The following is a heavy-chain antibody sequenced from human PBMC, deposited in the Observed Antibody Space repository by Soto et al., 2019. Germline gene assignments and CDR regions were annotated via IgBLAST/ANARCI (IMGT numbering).Heavy chain of an antibody. J-gene: IGHJ5*02. Sequence: QVQLVQSGAEVKKPGASVKVSCKASGYTFTSYGISWVRQAPGQGLEWMGWISAYNGNTNSAQKLQGRVTMTTDTSPSTSYIELRRLRSDGTAVYYCARDYGLGELFDPWGQGTLVTVSS. CDR1: GYTFTSYG. CDR2: ISAYNGNT. CDR3: ARDYGLGELFDP. D-gene: IGHD3-16*01. V-gene: IGHV1-18*01.